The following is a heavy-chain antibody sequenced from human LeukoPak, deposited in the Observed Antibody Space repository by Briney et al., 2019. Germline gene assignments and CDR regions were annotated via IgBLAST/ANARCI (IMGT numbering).Heavy chain of an antibody. CDR3: ARDPYSGSYGPYYYYYMDV. D-gene: IGHD1-26*01. Sequence: GGSLRLSCAASGFTFSSHGMNWVRQAPGKGLEWVSSITSSSSYIYYADSVKGRFTISRDNAKNSLYLQMDSLRVEDTAVYYCARDPYSGSYGPYYYYYMDVWGKGTTVTISS. CDR2: ITSSSSYI. J-gene: IGHJ6*03. CDR1: GFTFSSHG. V-gene: IGHV3-21*06.